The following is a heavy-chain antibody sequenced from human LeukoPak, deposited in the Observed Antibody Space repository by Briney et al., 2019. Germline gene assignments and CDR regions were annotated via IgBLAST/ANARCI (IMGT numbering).Heavy chain of an antibody. CDR2: IYYSGST. J-gene: IGHJ4*02. Sequence: PSQTLSLTCTVSGGSISSGDYFWSWIRQPPGKGLEWIGYIYYSGSTYYNSSLKSRVTISIDTSKNQFSLKLSSVTAADTAVYYCAREKCSGGICYSGFDCWGQGTLVTVPS. D-gene: IGHD2-15*01. CDR3: AREKCSGGICYSGFDC. CDR1: GGSISSGDYF. V-gene: IGHV4-30-4*01.